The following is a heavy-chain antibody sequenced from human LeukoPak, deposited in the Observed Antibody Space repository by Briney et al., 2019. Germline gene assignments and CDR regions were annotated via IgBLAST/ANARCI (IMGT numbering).Heavy chain of an antibody. CDR2: IRSKANSYAT. CDR3: AKVGVVVPAAIGYFDY. Sequence: QPGGSLTLSCAASGFTFSGSAMHWVRQASGKGLEWVGRIRSKANSYATAYAASVKGRFTISRDDSKNTAYLQMNSLRAEDTAVYYCAKVGVVVPAAIGYFDYWGQGALVTVAS. V-gene: IGHV3-73*01. CDR1: GFTFSGSA. J-gene: IGHJ4*02. D-gene: IGHD2-2*02.